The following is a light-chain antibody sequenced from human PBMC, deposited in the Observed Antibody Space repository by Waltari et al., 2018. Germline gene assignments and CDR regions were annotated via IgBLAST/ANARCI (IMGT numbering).Light chain of an antibody. Sequence: DIVMTQSPASLAGSLAGRAPITCKSRQSFLYSSNNKNYLAWYQQKPGQPPKLLIYWASTRAGGVADRFGGRASGTDFTLTISRLQAEDVAVYYCQQYYTTRTFGQGTKVEIK. CDR3: QQYYTTRT. CDR2: WAS. V-gene: IGKV4-1*01. CDR1: QSFLYSSNNKNY. J-gene: IGKJ1*01.